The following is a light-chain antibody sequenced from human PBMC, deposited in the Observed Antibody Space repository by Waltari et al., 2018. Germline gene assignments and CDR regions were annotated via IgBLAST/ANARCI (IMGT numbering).Light chain of an antibody. Sequence: QSVLTQPPSVSGAPGQRVTISCTGGSSNIGANYNVRWYQQLPGTAPKLLIYDKHARPSGVPDRFSGSKSGTSASLAITGLQAEDEADYYCQSYDSSLNAVVFGGGTKLTVL. CDR1: SSNIGANYN. J-gene: IGLJ2*01. CDR2: DKH. CDR3: QSYDSSLNAVV. V-gene: IGLV1-40*01.